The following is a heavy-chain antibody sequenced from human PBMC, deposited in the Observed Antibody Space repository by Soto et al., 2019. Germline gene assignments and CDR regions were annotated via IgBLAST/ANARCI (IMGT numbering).Heavy chain of an antibody. CDR1: GYTFTSYD. J-gene: IGHJ6*02. CDR2: MNPNSGNT. Sequence: QVQLVQSGAEVKKPGASVKVSCKASGYTFTSYDINWVRQATGQGLEWMGWMNPNSGNTGYAQKFQGRVTMTRNTSISTDYMELSSLRSEDTAVYYCARWPDGHYYYGMDVWGQGTTVTVSS. CDR3: ARWPDGHYYYGMDV. V-gene: IGHV1-8*01.